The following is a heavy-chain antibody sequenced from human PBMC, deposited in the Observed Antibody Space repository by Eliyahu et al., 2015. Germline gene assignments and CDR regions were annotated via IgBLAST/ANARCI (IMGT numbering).Heavy chain of an antibody. D-gene: IGHD3-16*01. Sequence: QITLKESGPTLVKPTQTLTLTCTFSGFSLSXNGVGVGWIRQPPGKALEWLALIYWDDERRYSPSLKNRLTITKDTSKSHVVLMMTNMDPVDTATYYCVHTVAAARGGGHDFDIWGQGAMVTVSS. CDR2: IYWDDER. CDR1: GFSLSXNGVG. V-gene: IGHV2-5*02. CDR3: VHTVAAARGGGHDFDI. J-gene: IGHJ3*02.